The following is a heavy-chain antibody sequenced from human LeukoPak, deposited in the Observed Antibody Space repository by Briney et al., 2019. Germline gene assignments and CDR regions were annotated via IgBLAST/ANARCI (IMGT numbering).Heavy chain of an antibody. J-gene: IGHJ5*02. D-gene: IGHD6-19*01. CDR2: IKQDGNDK. V-gene: IGHV3-7*01. CDR3: ARLPAPSGWSYFDP. Sequence: GGSLRLSCAASGFTFSTYWMSWVRQAPGKGLEWVANIKQDGNDKYYVDSVKGRFTISRDNAKNSLYLQMNSLRAEDTAVYYCARLPAPSGWSYFDPWGQGTLVTVSS. CDR1: GFTFSTYW.